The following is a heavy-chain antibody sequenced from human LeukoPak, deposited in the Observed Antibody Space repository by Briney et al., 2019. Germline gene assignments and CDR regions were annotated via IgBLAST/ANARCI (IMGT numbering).Heavy chain of an antibody. J-gene: IGHJ6*02. D-gene: IGHD3-10*01. CDR3: ARVGKTRVVRGVPNYYYGMDV. V-gene: IGHV3-33*01. CDR2: IWYDGSNK. Sequence: GGSLRLSCAASGFTFSSYGMHWVCQAPGKGLEWVAVIWYDGSNKYYADSVKGRFTISRDNSKNTLYLQMNSLGAEDTAVYYCARVGKTRVVRGVPNYYYGMDVWGQGTTVTVSS. CDR1: GFTFSSYG.